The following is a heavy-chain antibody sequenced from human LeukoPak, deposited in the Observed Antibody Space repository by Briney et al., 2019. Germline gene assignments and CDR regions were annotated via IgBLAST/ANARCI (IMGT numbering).Heavy chain of an antibody. CDR3: GKDPYIVTRVTFDY. D-gene: IGHD2/OR15-2a*01. Sequence: PGGSLRLSCAASGFSFSSYAMSWVRQAPGVGLEWVSAITASGGSTYYADSVKGRFTISRDNSKSTLYLQMNSLRADDTAVYYCGKDPYIVTRVTFDYWGQGTLVTVSS. V-gene: IGHV3-23*01. CDR1: GFSFSSYA. J-gene: IGHJ4*02. CDR2: ITASGGST.